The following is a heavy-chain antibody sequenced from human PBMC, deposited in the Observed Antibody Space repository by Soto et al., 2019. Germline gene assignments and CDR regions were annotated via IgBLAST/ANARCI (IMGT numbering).Heavy chain of an antibody. Sequence: EVQLVQYGGGWVQPGRSLRLSCGASGFTFDDYGMHWVRQAPGKGLAWVSSISWNSGRIGYADSVKGRFPISRDNVKNSLYLQMNSLRAEDTALYYCARSGEFSASDYFGFWGQGTLVTVSS. CDR1: GFTFDDYG. V-gene: IGHV3-9*01. D-gene: IGHD3-10*01. CDR3: ARSGEFSASDYFGF. CDR2: ISWNSGRI. J-gene: IGHJ4*02.